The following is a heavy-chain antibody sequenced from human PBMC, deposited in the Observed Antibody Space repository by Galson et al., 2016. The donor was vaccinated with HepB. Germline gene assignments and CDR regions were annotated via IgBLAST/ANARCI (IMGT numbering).Heavy chain of an antibody. CDR2: FDPEDGET. D-gene: IGHD2-15*01. CDR1: GYTFTDHY. V-gene: IGHV1-69-2*01. CDR3: AITGAAALDY. Sequence: SCKVSGYTFTDHYIHWVQQAPGKGLEWMGLFDPEDGETIYAENFQGRVTITADTSTDTAYMELSGLRSDDTALYYCAITGAAALDYWGQGTLVTVSS. J-gene: IGHJ4*02.